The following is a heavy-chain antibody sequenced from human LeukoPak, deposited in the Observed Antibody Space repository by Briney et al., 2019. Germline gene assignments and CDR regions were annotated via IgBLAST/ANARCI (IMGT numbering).Heavy chain of an antibody. CDR1: GFTFSSYG. J-gene: IGHJ5*02. CDR3: ARDLSRSWENWFDP. D-gene: IGHD6-6*01. V-gene: IGHV3-33*01. CDR2: IWYDGSNK. Sequence: PGGSLRLSCAASGFTFSSYGMHWVRQAPGKGLEWVAVIWYDGSNKYYADSVKGRFTISRDNSKNTLYLQMNSLRAEDTAVYYCARDLSRSWENWFDPWGQGTLVTVSS.